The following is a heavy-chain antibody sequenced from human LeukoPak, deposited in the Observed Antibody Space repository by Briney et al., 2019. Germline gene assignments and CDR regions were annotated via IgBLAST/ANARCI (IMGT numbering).Heavy chain of an antibody. D-gene: IGHD3-10*01. J-gene: IGHJ4*02. CDR3: ARVMYKGLLWFGEFAYYFDY. CDR1: GYTFTGYY. CDR2: INPNSGGT. V-gene: IGHV1-2*02. Sequence: ASVKVSCKASGYTFTGYYMHWVRQAPGQGLEWMGWINPNSGGTNYAQKFQGRVTMTRDTSISTAYMELSRLRSDDTAVYYCARVMYKGLLWFGEFAYYFDYWGQGTLVTVSS.